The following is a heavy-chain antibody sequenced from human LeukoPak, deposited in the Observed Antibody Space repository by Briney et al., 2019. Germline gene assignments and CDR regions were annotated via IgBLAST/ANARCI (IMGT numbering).Heavy chain of an antibody. J-gene: IGHJ4*02. CDR3: AKDLPVDIVATIFDY. D-gene: IGHD5-12*01. V-gene: IGHV3-23*01. CDR1: GFTFNNYG. Sequence: GGSLRLSCAASGFTFNNYGMHWVRQAPGKGLEWVSAISGSGGSTYYADSVKGRFTISRDNSKNTLYLQMNSLRAEDTAVYYCAKDLPVDIVATIFDYWGQGTLVTVSS. CDR2: ISGSGGST.